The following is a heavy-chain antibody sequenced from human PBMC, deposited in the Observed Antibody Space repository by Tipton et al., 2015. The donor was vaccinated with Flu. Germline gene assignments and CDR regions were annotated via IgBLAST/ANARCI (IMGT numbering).Heavy chain of an antibody. J-gene: IGHJ3*02. CDR3: ARDGFITMIVVVTPGAFDI. D-gene: IGHD3-22*01. Sequence: LRLSCTVSGGSISSSSYYWGWIRQPPGQGLEWIGSSYYSGNTYYNPSLKSRVTISVDTSKNPFSLKLSSVTAADTAVYSCARDGFITMIVVVTPGAFDIWGQGTMVTVSS. CDR2: SYYSGNT. V-gene: IGHV4-39*07. CDR1: GGSISSSSYY.